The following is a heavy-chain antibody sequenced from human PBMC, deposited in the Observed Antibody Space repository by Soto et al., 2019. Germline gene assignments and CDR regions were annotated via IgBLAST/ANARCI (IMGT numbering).Heavy chain of an antibody. J-gene: IGHJ6*03. CDR1: GGSITSYY. D-gene: IGHD6-6*01. CDR3: ARILSAPPHNQYYYMDL. V-gene: IGHV4-59*08. CDR2: IYYSGSP. Sequence: PSETLSLTCTISGGSITSYYWSWIRQSPGKGLEWIGYIYYSGSPSYNQSLKSRVTISTDTSKNQFALKVNSVTAADTAVYYCARILSAPPHNQYYYMDLWGKGASVTVSS.